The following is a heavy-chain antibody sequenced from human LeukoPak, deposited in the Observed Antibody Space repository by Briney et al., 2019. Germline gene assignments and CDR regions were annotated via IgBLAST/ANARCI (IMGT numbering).Heavy chain of an antibody. J-gene: IGHJ4*02. CDR2: IWYDGSNK. D-gene: IGHD1-26*01. CDR3: ARDRDNTHGRLKWELLMAHPLDY. Sequence: PGGSLRLSCAASGFTFSSYGMHWVRQAPGKGLEWVAVIWYDGSNKYYADSVKGRFTISRDNSKNTLYLQMNSLRAEDTAVYYCARDRDNTHGRLKWELLMAHPLDYWGQGTLVTVSS. V-gene: IGHV3-33*01. CDR1: GFTFSSYG.